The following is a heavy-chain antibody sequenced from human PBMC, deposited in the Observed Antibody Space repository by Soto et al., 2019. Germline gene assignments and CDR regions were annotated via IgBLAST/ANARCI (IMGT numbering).Heavy chain of an antibody. V-gene: IGHV4-34*01. J-gene: IGHJ5*02. D-gene: IGHD2-15*01. CDR2: INHSGST. Sequence: TSETLSLTCAVYGGSFSGYYWSWIRQPPGKGLEWIGEINHSGSTNYNPSLKSRVTISVDTSKNQFSLKLSSVTAADTAVYYCARGRSTPHGRKRNNWFDPWGQGTLVTVSS. CDR3: ARGRSTPHGRKRNNWFDP. CDR1: GGSFSGYY.